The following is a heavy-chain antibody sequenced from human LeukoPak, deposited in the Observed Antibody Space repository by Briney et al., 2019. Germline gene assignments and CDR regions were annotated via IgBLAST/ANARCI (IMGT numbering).Heavy chain of an antibody. CDR2: MNPNSGNT. CDR3: ARGPTLVRGVIMPDSVGGMDV. J-gene: IGHJ6*02. V-gene: IGHV1-8*03. CDR1: GYTFTSYD. D-gene: IGHD3-10*01. Sequence: GASVKVSCKASGYTFTSYDINWVRQATGQGLEWMGWMNPNSGNTGYAQKFQGRVTITRNTSISTAYMELSSLRSEDTAVYYCARGPTLVRGVIMPDSVGGMDVWGQGTTVTVSS.